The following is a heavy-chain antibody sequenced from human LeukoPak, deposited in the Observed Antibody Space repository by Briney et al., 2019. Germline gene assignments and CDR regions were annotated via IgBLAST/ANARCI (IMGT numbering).Heavy chain of an antibody. Sequence: GGSLRLSCVASRFTFSDYYMNWIRQAPGKGLEWLSYISNTGSIIYYADSVKGRFTISRDNTRNSLYLQMSSLTAEDTAVYYCAREDGDHPLDYWGQGTLVTVSS. D-gene: IGHD4-17*01. CDR1: RFTFSDYY. V-gene: IGHV3-11*01. CDR3: AREDGDHPLDY. CDR2: ISNTGSII. J-gene: IGHJ4*02.